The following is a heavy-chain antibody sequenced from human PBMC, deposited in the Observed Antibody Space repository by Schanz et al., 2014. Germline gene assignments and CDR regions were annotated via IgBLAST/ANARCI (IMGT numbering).Heavy chain of an antibody. Sequence: EVQLVESGGGLAQPGGSLRLSCAASGFTLSNYAMSWVRQAPGKGLEWVSALSEGGGGTHYADSVRGRFTISSDSSMNTLYLQMSSLRADDTAVYYCAREQTIFGVTYTDAYDVWGRGTMVTVSS. CDR3: AREQTIFGVTYTDAYDV. CDR2: LSEGGGGT. J-gene: IGHJ3*01. CDR1: GFTLSNYA. D-gene: IGHD3-3*01. V-gene: IGHV3-23*04.